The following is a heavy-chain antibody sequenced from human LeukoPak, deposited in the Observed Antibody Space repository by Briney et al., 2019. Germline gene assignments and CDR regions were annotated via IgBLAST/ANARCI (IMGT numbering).Heavy chain of an antibody. CDR2: INAGTGNT. Sequence: GASVKVSCKASGYMFTKYALHWVRQAPGQRLEWMGWINAGTGNTKYSQKFQDRVTITRNTSASTAYMELSSLRSEDTAMYYCASYQYSGYDDGAFDYWGQGTLVTVSS. CDR3: ASYQYSGYDDGAFDY. J-gene: IGHJ4*02. V-gene: IGHV1-3*01. D-gene: IGHD5-12*01. CDR1: GYMFTKYA.